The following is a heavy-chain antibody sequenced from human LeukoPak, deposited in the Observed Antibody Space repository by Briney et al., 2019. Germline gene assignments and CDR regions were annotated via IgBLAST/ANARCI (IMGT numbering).Heavy chain of an antibody. J-gene: IGHJ4*02. V-gene: IGHV4-30-2*01. D-gene: IGHD5-18*01. CDR2: IYHSGSP. Sequence: SETLSLTCAVSGGSISSGGYSWSWIRQPPGKGLEWIGYIYHSGSPYYNPSLKSRVTISVDRSKNQFSLKLSSVTAADTAVYYCARGRGYSYGRFDYWGQGTLVTVSS. CDR1: GGSISSGGYS. CDR3: ARGRGYSYGRFDY.